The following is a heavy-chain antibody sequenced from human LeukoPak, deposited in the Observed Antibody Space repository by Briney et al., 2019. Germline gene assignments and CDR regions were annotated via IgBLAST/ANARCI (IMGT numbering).Heavy chain of an antibody. D-gene: IGHD3-3*01. J-gene: IGHJ4*02. Sequence: PGRSLRLSCAASGFTFSSYGMHWVRQAPGKGLEWVAVIWYDGSNKYYADSVKGRFTISRDNSKNTLYLQMNSLRAEDTAVYYCAKESDFWKTFDYWGQGTLVTVSS. CDR1: GFTFSSYG. CDR2: IWYDGSNK. V-gene: IGHV3-33*06. CDR3: AKESDFWKTFDY.